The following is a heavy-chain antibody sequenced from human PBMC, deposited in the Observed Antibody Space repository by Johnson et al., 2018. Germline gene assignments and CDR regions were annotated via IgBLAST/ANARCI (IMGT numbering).Heavy chain of an antibody. CDR1: GFTFGDYA. Sequence: VQLVQSGGGLVHPGRSLRLSCTASGFTFGDYAMSWFRQAPGKGLEWVGFIRSKAYGGTPEYAASVKDRFTMSRDDSKNSAYLQMNSRKTEETAVYYCTRYIVGSADYNYYMDVWGKGTTVTVSS. D-gene: IGHD1-26*01. CDR3: TRYIVGSADYNYYMDV. V-gene: IGHV3-49*03. CDR2: IRSKAYGGTP. J-gene: IGHJ6*03.